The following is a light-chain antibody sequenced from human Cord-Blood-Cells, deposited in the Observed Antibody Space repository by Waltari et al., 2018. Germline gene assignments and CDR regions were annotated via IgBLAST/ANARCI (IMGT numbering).Light chain of an antibody. CDR2: GAS. J-gene: IGKJ2*01. CDR3: QQYNNWPPYT. Sequence: EIVMTQSQATLSVSPGERATLSCRASQSVSSNLAWYQQKPGQATRLLIYGASTRATGIPARFSGSGSGTEFTLTISSLQSEDFAVYYCQQYNNWPPYTFGQGTKLEIK. V-gene: IGKV3-15*01. CDR1: QSVSSN.